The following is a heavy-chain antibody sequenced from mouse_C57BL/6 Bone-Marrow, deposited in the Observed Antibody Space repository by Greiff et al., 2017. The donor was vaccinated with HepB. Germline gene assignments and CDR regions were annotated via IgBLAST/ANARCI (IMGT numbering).Heavy chain of an antibody. CDR1: GFTFSRYA. D-gene: IGHD2-4*01. CDR2: ISSGGDYI. V-gene: IGHV5-9-1*02. Sequence: EVKLVESGEGLVKPGGSLKLSCAASGFTFSRYAMSWVRQTPEKRLEWVAYISSGGDYIYYADTVKGRFTISRDNARNTLYLQMSSLKSEDTAMYYCTRDEDYGVYWGQGTLVTVSA. CDR3: TRDEDYGVY. J-gene: IGHJ3*01.